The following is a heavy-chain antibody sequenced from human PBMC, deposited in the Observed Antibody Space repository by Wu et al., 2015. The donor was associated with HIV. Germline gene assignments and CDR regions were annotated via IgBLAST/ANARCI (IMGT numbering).Heavy chain of an antibody. D-gene: IGHD5-18*01. V-gene: IGHV1-69*13. CDR2: LIPMYGTG. Sequence: QVQLLQSGAEVKNPGSSVRVSCKASGATFSSYALSWVRQAPGQGLEWMGRLIPMYGTGNYAQKFQGRVTITADESTSTAYMDVSGPRSDDTAVYYCAGGGGRTSMDPFDFWGQGTLVTVSS. CDR1: GATFSSYA. J-gene: IGHJ4*02. CDR3: AGGGGRTSMDPFDF.